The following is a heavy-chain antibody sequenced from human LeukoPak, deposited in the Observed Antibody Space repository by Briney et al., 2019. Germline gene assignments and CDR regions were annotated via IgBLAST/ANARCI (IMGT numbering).Heavy chain of an antibody. CDR3: AKEYYYDSSGYSPWDY. D-gene: IGHD3-22*01. Sequence: GGSLRLSCAASGFTFSSYGMHWVRQAPGKGLEWVAVISYDGSNKYYADSVKGRFTISRDNSKNTLYLQMNSLRAEDTAVYYCAKEYYYDSSGYSPWDYWGQGTLVTVSS. CDR1: GFTFSSYG. J-gene: IGHJ4*02. V-gene: IGHV3-30*18. CDR2: ISYDGSNK.